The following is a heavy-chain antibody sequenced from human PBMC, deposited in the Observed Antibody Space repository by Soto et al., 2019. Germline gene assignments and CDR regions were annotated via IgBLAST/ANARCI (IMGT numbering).Heavy chain of an antibody. CDR2: IYYSGST. J-gene: IGHJ4*02. D-gene: IGHD2-21*01. CDR1: GGSISSGGYY. V-gene: IGHV4-31*03. CDR3: AAAEHMPPWRSYEIDY. Sequence: SETLSLTCTVSGGSISSGGYYWSWIRQHPGKGLEWIGYIYYSGSTYYNPSLKSRVTISVDTSKNQFSLKLSSLRSEDTAVYYCAAAEHMPPWRSYEIDYWGQGTLVTVPS.